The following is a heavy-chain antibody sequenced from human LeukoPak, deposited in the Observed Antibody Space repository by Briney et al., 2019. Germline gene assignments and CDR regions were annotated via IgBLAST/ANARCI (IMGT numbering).Heavy chain of an antibody. J-gene: IGHJ4*02. CDR2: IYSGDIT. Sequence: GGSLRLSCVASGFTVSSNYMSWVRQAPGKGLEWVSVIYSGDITYYADSVKGRFTVSRDNSKNSLYLQMSSLTAADTAVYYCAKDRSIGTYYTFDHWGQGTLVTVSS. CDR3: AKDRSIGTYYTFDH. D-gene: IGHD1-26*01. CDR1: GFTVSSNY. V-gene: IGHV3-53*01.